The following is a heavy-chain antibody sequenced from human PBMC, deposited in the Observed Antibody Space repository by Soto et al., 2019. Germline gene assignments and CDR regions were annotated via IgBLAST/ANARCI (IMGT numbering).Heavy chain of an antibody. J-gene: IGHJ4*02. Sequence: LSLTCTVSGGSMSPNYWSWIRQPPGKGLEWIGYMYYSGNTNYNPSLKSRVTMSVDTSKNQFSLKLTSVTAADTAVYYCARGGWYLDHWGQGTLVTVSS. CDR3: ARGGWYLDH. CDR1: GGSMSPNY. D-gene: IGHD6-19*01. V-gene: IGHV4-59*01. CDR2: MYYSGNT.